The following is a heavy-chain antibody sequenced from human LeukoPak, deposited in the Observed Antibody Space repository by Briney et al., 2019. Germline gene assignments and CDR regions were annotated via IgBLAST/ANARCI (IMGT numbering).Heavy chain of an antibody. D-gene: IGHD5-18*01. Sequence: PSQTLSLTCTVSGGSISSGGYYWSWIRQHPGKGLEWIGYIYYSGSTYYNPSLKSRVTISVDTSKNQFSLKLSSVTAADTAVYYCGKTGYSYGYGAFDIWGQGTMVTVSS. CDR3: GKTGYSYGYGAFDI. J-gene: IGHJ3*02. CDR2: IYYSGST. CDR1: GGSISSGGYY. V-gene: IGHV4-31*03.